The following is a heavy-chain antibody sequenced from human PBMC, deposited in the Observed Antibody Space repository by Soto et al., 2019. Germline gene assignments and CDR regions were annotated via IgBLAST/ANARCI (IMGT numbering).Heavy chain of an antibody. D-gene: IGHD3-3*01. V-gene: IGHV1-46*01. J-gene: IGHJ6*02. Sequence: ASVKVSCKASGYTFTSYYMHWVRQAPGQGLEWMGIINPSGGSTSYAQKFQGRVTMTRDTSTSTVYMELSSLRSEDTAVYYCAGGHMPTYTIFGVVIHHYYGMDVWGQGATVTVSS. CDR2: INPSGGST. CDR3: AGGHMPTYTIFGVVIHHYYGMDV. CDR1: GYTFTSYY.